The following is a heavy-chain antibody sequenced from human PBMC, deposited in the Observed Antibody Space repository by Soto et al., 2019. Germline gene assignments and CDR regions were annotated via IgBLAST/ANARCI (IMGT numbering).Heavy chain of an antibody. J-gene: IGHJ4*02. Sequence: GESLKISCAGSGYSFSNYWIGWVRQVPGKGLEWMGIIYPGDSDTRYSPSFQGQVTISADKSISTAYLQWRSLKASDSAMYYCARSSLTGSTWTLDYWGQETLVTVSS. D-gene: IGHD5-12*01. CDR2: IYPGDSDT. CDR3: ARSSLTGSTWTLDY. V-gene: IGHV5-51*01. CDR1: GYSFSNYW.